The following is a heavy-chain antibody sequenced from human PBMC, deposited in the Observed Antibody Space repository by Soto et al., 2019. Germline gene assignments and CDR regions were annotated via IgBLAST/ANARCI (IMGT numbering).Heavy chain of an antibody. CDR1: GFTFSSYA. CDR3: AKGDSPQYFDWLLYIY. V-gene: IGHV3-23*01. J-gene: IGHJ4*02. CDR2: ISGSGGST. D-gene: IGHD3-9*01. Sequence: GGSLRLSCAASGFTFSSYAMSWVRQAPGKGLEWVSAISGSGGSTYYADSVKGRFTISRDNSKNTLYLQMNSLRAEDTAVYYCAKGDSPQYFDWLLYIYWGQGTLVTVSS.